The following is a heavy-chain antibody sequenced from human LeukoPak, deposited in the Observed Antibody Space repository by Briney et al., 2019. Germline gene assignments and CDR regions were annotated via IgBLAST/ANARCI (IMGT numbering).Heavy chain of an antibody. CDR3: ARTIDY. J-gene: IGHJ4*02. CDR2: ISTSGSPT. V-gene: IGHV3-48*01. Sequence: GGSLRLSCAVSGFTFSSYSMNWVRQAPGKGLEWVSYISTSGSPTYYADSVKGRFTISRDNAKNSLYLQMSSLRAEDTAVYYCARTIDYWGQGTLVTVSS. CDR1: GFTFSSYS.